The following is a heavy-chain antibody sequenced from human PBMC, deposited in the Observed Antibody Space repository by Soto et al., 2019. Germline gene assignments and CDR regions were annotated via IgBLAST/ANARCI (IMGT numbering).Heavy chain of an antibody. D-gene: IGHD1-1*01. Sequence: HPGGSLRLSCAASGFTFSSYEMNWVRQAPGKGLEWVSYISSSGSTIYYADSVKGRFTISRDNAKNSLYLQMNSLRAEDTAVYYCARDPTGIDAFDIWGQGTMVTVS. J-gene: IGHJ3*02. V-gene: IGHV3-48*03. CDR2: ISSSGSTI. CDR3: ARDPTGIDAFDI. CDR1: GFTFSSYE.